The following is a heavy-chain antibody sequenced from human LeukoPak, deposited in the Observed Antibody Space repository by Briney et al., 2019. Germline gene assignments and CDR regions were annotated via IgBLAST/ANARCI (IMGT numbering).Heavy chain of an antibody. V-gene: IGHV1-8*02. CDR3: ARDKAYYYDSSGYPDAFDI. J-gene: IGHJ3*02. CDR2: MNPNSGNT. D-gene: IGHD3-22*01. Sequence: ASVKVSCKASGYTFTSYDINWVRQATGQGLEWMGWMNPNSGNTGYAQKFQGRVTITRNTSISTAYMELRSLRSDDTAVYYCARDKAYYYDSSGYPDAFDIWGQGTMVTVSS. CDR1: GYTFTSYD.